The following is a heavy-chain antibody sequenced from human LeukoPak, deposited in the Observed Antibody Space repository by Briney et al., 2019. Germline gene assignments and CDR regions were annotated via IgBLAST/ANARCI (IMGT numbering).Heavy chain of an antibody. Sequence: GGSLRLSCAASGFTFSSYEMNGVRQAPGKGLEWVSYISSSGSTIYYADSVKGRFTISRDNAKNSLYLQMNSLRAEDTAVYYCARLYTVYGMDVWGQGTTVTVSS. J-gene: IGHJ6*02. D-gene: IGHD2-8*01. CDR1: GFTFSSYE. CDR2: ISSSGSTI. V-gene: IGHV3-48*03. CDR3: ARLYTVYGMDV.